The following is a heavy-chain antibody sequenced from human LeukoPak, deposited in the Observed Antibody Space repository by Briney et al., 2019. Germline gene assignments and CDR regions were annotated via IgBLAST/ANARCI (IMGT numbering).Heavy chain of an antibody. V-gene: IGHV3-7*01. D-gene: IGHD5-18*01. CDR3: ARDSAGYSYGYEDY. J-gene: IGHJ4*02. CDR1: GFTFSSYW. CDR2: IKQDGSEK. Sequence: GGALRLSCASSGFTFSSYWMSWVRQAPGRGLEGVAKIKQDGSEKKYVEAVKGRFTISSDNVKKSLYLQMNSLRAEYMAVYYSARDSAGYSYGYEDYWGQGPLVTVSS.